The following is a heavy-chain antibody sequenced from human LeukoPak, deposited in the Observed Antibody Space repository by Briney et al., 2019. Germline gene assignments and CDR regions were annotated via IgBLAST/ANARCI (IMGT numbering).Heavy chain of an antibody. V-gene: IGHV4-31*03. D-gene: IGHD1-26*01. J-gene: IGHJ4*02. CDR1: SDSTSSGCYY. CDR2: IYNSGNT. CDR3: AREPTGSYSFDF. Sequence: SETLSLTCTVSSDSTSSGCYYWSWIRQHPGKGLEWIGYIYNSGNTYYNPSLKSRVTISIDTSKRQFSLKLTSVTAADTAVYYCAREPTGSYSFDFWGQGTLVTVSS.